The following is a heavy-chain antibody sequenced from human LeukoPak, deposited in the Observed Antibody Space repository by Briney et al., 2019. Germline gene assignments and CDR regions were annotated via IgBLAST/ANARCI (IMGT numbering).Heavy chain of an antibody. J-gene: IGHJ4*02. CDR1: GYSFTSYW. V-gene: IGHV5-51*01. CDR3: ARQRSIAARPFDY. Sequence: GESLKISCKGSGYSFTSYWVGWVRQMPGKGLEWMGIIFPGDSDTRYSPSFQGQVTISVDESISTAHPQWSSLKASDSAVYYCARQRSIAARPFDYWGQGTLVTVSS. CDR2: IFPGDSDT. D-gene: IGHD6-6*01.